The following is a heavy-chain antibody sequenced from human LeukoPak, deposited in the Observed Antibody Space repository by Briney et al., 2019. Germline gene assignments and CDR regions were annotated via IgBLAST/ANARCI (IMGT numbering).Heavy chain of an antibody. D-gene: IGHD2-21*01. V-gene: IGHV4-39*01. J-gene: IGHJ5*02. CDR2: IYFSGGT. CDR3: ARGRVATVHRRPDWFDP. CDR1: GDSISSSNCY. Sequence: PSETLSLTCTVSGDSISSSNCYWGWIRQPPGKGLEWIGSIYFSGGTYYNASLKSRVTISVDTSKNQFSLKLSSVTAADTAVYYCARGRVATVHRRPDWFDPWGQGTLVTVSS.